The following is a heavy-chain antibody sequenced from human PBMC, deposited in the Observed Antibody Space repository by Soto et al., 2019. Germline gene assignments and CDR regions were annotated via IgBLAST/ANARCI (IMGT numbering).Heavy chain of an antibody. J-gene: IGHJ4*02. CDR2: IKQDGSDK. V-gene: IGHV3-7*01. Sequence: EVQLVESGGGLVQPGGSLRLSCAACGFTFSSYWMNWVRQAPGKGLEWVANIKQDGSDKYYVDSVKGRFTISRDNTKNSLYLQMNSLRAEDTAVYYCAREQLQVVIPDYWGQGTLVTVSS. CDR3: AREQLQVVIPDY. D-gene: IGHD6-13*01. CDR1: GFTFSSYW.